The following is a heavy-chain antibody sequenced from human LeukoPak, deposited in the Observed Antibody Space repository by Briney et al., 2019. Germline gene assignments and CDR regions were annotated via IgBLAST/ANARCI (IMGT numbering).Heavy chain of an antibody. Sequence: SETLSLTCTVSGASISSSSYYWGWLRQPPGKGLEGIGSIYFGGSTYYTPALQSRVTISVDTSKNHFSLKVTSVTAADTAVYYCARIGVWFGEGNLSGYFDYWGQGTLVTVSS. V-gene: IGHV4-39*02. CDR2: IYFGGST. D-gene: IGHD3-10*01. CDR3: ARIGVWFGEGNLSGYFDY. J-gene: IGHJ4*02. CDR1: GASISSSSYY.